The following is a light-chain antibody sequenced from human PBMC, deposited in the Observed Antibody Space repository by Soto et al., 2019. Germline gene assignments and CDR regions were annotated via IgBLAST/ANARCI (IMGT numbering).Light chain of an antibody. CDR3: SSYTSSSTYV. J-gene: IGLJ1*01. CDR2: DVS. Sequence: QSVLTQPASVSGSPGQSITISCTGTSSDVGGYNYVSWYQQHPGKAPKLMIYDVSNRPSGVSNRFSGSKSGTTASLTISGLQAEDAADYYCSSYTSSSTYVFGTGTKLTVL. CDR1: SSDVGGYNY. V-gene: IGLV2-14*01.